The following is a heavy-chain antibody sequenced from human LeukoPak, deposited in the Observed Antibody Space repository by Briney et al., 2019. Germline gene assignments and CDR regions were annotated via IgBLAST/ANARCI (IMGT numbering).Heavy chain of an antibody. D-gene: IGHD2-21*01. CDR3: ARVVSKGPYYYYYMDV. J-gene: IGHJ6*03. V-gene: IGHV3-7*01. Sequence: GGSLRLSCAASGFTFSSYWMSWVRQAPGKGLEWVANIKQDGSEKYYVDSVKGRFTISRDNAKNSLYLQMNSLRAEDTAVYYCARVVSKGPYYYYYMDVWGKGTTVTVSS. CDR2: IKQDGSEK. CDR1: GFTFSSYW.